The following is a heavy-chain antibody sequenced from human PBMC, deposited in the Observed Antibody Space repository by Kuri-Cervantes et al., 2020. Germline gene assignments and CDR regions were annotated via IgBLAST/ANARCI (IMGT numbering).Heavy chain of an antibody. CDR3: ARTEAGGGTAEFDY. Sequence: SETLSLTCAVSGGSISSGGYSWSWIRQPPGKGLEWIGYIYHSGSTYYNPSLKSRVTISVDRSKNQFSLKLNSVTAADTAVYYCARTEAGGGTAEFDYWGQGTLVTVSS. CDR2: IYHSGST. D-gene: IGHD1/OR15-1a*01. CDR1: GGSISSGGYS. J-gene: IGHJ4*02. V-gene: IGHV4-30-2*01.